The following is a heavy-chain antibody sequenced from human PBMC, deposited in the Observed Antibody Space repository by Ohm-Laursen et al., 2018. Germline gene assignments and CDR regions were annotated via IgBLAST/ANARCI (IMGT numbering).Heavy chain of an antibody. CDR2: INHSGST. D-gene: IGHD5-18*01. CDR1: GGSFSGYY. V-gene: IGHV4-34*01. CDR3: AGRGYSYGDPRGFDY. Sequence: SETLSLTCAVYGGSFSGYYWSWIRQPPGKGLEWIGEINHSGSTNYNPSLKSRVTISVDTSKNQFSLKLSSVPAADTAVYYCAGRGYSYGDPRGFDYWGQGTLVTVSS. J-gene: IGHJ4*02.